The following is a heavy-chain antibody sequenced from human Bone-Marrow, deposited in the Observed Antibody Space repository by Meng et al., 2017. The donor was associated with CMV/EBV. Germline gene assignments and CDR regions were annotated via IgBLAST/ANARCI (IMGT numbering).Heavy chain of an antibody. CDR3: ARHDYVWGSYRLYYGMDV. Sequence: GGSLRLSCAASGFTFSSYEMNWVRQAPGKGLEWVSYISSSGSTIYYADSVKGRFTISRDNAKNSLYLQMNSLRAEDTAVYYCARHDYVWGSYRLYYGMDVWGQGTTVTASS. V-gene: IGHV3-48*03. D-gene: IGHD3-16*02. CDR2: ISSSGSTI. J-gene: IGHJ6*02. CDR1: GFTFSSYE.